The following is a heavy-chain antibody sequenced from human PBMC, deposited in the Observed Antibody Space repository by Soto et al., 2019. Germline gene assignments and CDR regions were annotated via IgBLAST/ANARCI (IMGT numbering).Heavy chain of an antibody. J-gene: IGHJ6*02. CDR3: ARGLFFGVDLHGMDV. V-gene: IGHV1-2*02. D-gene: IGHD3-3*01. CDR2: INPNSGGT. Sequence: ASVKVSCKASGYTFTGYYMHWVRQAPGQGLEWMGWINPNSGGTNYAQKFQGRVTMTRDTSISTAYMELSRLRSDDTAVYYCARGLFFGVDLHGMDVWGQGTTVTVSS. CDR1: GYTFTGYY.